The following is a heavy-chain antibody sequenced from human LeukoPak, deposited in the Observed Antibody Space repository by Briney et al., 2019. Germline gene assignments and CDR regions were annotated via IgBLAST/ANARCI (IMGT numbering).Heavy chain of an antibody. CDR3: AREGIQLGPKPFDY. CDR1: GFTVDINY. CDR2: IYSGGTS. D-gene: IGHD5-18*01. Sequence: PGGSLRLSCAASGFTVDINYMTWVRQAPGKGLEWVSVIYSGGTSYYADSVKGRFTISRDKSKNTLYLQMSSLRAEDTAVYYCAREGIQLGPKPFDYWGQGTLVTVSS. J-gene: IGHJ4*02. V-gene: IGHV3-66*01.